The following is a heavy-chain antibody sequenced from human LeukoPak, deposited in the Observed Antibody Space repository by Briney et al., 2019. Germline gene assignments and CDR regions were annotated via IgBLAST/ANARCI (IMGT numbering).Heavy chain of an antibody. CDR1: GFTFSYYG. CDR2: IRYDESKK. D-gene: IGHD2-2*01. V-gene: IGHV3-30*02. Sequence: PGGSLRLSCAASGFTFSYYGMHWVRQAPGKGLEWVAFIRYDESKKSYGDSVKGRFTISRDNSKNTLYLQMNSLRPGDTAVYYCAKRRYCTTTSCHDFDYWGQGTLVTVSS. J-gene: IGHJ4*02. CDR3: AKRRYCTTTSCHDFDY.